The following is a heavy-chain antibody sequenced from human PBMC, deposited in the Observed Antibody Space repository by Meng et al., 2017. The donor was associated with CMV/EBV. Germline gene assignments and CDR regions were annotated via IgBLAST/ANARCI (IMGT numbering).Heavy chain of an antibody. V-gene: IGHV3-30-3*01. Sequence: GGSLRLSCAASGFTFSSYAKHWVRQAPGKGLEWVAVISYDGSNKYYADSVKGRFTISRDNSKNTLYLQMNSLRAEDTAVYYCARQGYGDYPGAFDIWGQGTMVTVSS. CDR1: GFTFSSYA. CDR2: ISYDGSNK. D-gene: IGHD4-17*01. CDR3: ARQGYGDYPGAFDI. J-gene: IGHJ3*02.